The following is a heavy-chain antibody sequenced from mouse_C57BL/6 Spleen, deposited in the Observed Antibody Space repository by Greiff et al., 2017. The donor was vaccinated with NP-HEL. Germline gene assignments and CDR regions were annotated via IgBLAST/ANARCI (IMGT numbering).Heavy chain of an antibody. CDR2: ISNLAYSI. Sequence: EVNVVESGGGLVQPGGSLKLSCAASGFTFSDYGMAWVRQAPRKGPEWVAFISNLAYSIYYADTVTGRFTISRENAKNTLYLEMSSLRSEDTAMYYCARRADYYGSSYDAMDYWGQGTSVTVSS. J-gene: IGHJ4*01. CDR3: ARRADYYGSSYDAMDY. CDR1: GFTFSDYG. D-gene: IGHD1-1*01. V-gene: IGHV5-15*01.